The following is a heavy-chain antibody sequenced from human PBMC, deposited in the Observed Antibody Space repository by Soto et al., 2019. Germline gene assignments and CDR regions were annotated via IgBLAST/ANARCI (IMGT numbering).Heavy chain of an antibody. V-gene: IGHV2-5*01. J-gene: IGHJ4*02. CDR3: AQTPQLWLTPSYYFDY. D-gene: IGHD5-18*01. CDR2: IYWNDDK. Sequence: QITLKESGPTLVKPTQTLTLTCTFSGFSLSTSGVGVGWIRQPPGKALEWLALIYWNDDKRYSPSLKSRLTITKDTSKNQVVLTMTNMDPVDTATYYCAQTPQLWLTPSYYFDYWGQGTLVTVSS. CDR1: GFSLSTSGVG.